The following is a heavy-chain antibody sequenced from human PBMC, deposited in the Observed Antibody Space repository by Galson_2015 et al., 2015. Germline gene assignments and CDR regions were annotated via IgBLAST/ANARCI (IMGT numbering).Heavy chain of an antibody. CDR3: ARDVYDFWSGFRSAYYYMDV. Sequence: SLRLSCAASGFTFSTYAMHWVRQAPGKGLEWVAVISYDGSKKYYADSVRVRFTISRDNSKNVLYVQMNNLRPEDTAVYYCARDVYDFWSGFRSAYYYMDVWGKGTTITVSS. CDR2: ISYDGSKK. V-gene: IGHV3-30*01. D-gene: IGHD3-3*01. CDR1: GFTFSTYA. J-gene: IGHJ6*03.